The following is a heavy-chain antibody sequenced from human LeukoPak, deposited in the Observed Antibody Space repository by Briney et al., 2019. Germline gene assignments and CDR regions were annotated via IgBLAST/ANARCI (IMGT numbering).Heavy chain of an antibody. CDR1: GFTFSSYA. D-gene: IGHD3-10*01. CDR2: ISGSGGST. J-gene: IGHJ6*02. CDR3: AKSMVRGVMYYYYGMDV. V-gene: IGHV3-23*01. Sequence: GGPLRLSCAASGFTFSSYAMSWVRQAPGKGLEWVSAISGSGGSTYYADSVKGRFTISRDNSKNTLYLQMNSLRAEDTAVYYCAKSMVRGVMYYYYGMDVWGQGTTVTVSS.